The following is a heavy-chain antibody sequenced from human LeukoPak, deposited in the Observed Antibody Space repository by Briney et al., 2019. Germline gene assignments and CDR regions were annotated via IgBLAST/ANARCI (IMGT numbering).Heavy chain of an antibody. CDR3: AKNGGDSCYSHSDY. CDR1: GFTFDNYA. D-gene: IGHD2-15*01. Sequence: GGSLRLSCAGSGFTFDNYAMTWVRQAPGKGLEWVSTISGGGGNSYYADSVRGRFTISRDSSKSTLYLQMNSLRAEDTAVYYCAKNGGDSCYSHSDYWGQGTLVTVSS. CDR2: ISGGGGNS. V-gene: IGHV3-23*01. J-gene: IGHJ4*02.